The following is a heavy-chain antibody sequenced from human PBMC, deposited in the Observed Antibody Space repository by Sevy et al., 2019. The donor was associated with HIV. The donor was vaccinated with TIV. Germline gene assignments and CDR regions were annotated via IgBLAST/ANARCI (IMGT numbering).Heavy chain of an antibody. CDR2: TRNKADGYTT. V-gene: IGHV3-72*01. CDR1: GFTFSDHY. Sequence: GGSLRLSCAASGFTFSDHYMEWVCQAPGKGLEWVGRTRNKADGYTTEYAASVKGRFTISRDDSENSLYLQMNSLKTEDTAVYYCSTHAGIAAAGRVFDYWGQGALVTVSS. CDR3: STHAGIAAAGRVFDY. J-gene: IGHJ4*02. D-gene: IGHD6-13*01.